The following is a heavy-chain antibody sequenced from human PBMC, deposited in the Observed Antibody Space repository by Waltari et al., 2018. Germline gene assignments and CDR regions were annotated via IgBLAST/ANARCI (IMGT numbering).Heavy chain of an antibody. V-gene: IGHV3-7*01. CDR2: INYDGSQK. Sequence: EVQLVESGGGLVQPGGSLRLSCGASGFTFSRFCMSWVRQIPGKGLEWVANINYDGSQKYYVDSVKGRFTISRDNAKNSVYLQMNSLRVEDTAVYYCAKSRGFEYWGQGTLITVSS. D-gene: IGHD2-2*01. CDR3: AKSRGFEY. J-gene: IGHJ4*02. CDR1: GFTFSRFC.